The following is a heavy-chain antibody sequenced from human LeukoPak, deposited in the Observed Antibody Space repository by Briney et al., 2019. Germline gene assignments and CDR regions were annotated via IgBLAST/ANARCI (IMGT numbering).Heavy chain of an antibody. J-gene: IGHJ6*03. D-gene: IGHD6-6*01. Sequence: PSGTLSLTCAVSDGSISSSTYFWGWIRQPPGKGLEWLGSIYYSGSTYYNPSLKSRITISVDTSKNHFSLRLSSVTAADTAVYYCARQRAARLPYYYYYYMDVWGKGTTVTVSS. V-gene: IGHV4-39*01. CDR1: DGSISSSTYF. CDR2: IYYSGST. CDR3: ARQRAARLPYYYYYYMDV.